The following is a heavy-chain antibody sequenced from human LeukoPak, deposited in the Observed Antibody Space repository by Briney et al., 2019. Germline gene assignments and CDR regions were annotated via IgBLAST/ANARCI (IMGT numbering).Heavy chain of an antibody. CDR1: RFTFSSYV. V-gene: IGHV3-23*01. CDR3: AYNSSSWYGAFDY. CDR2: ISGSGGTT. Sequence: GGSLRLSCAASRFTFSSYVMSWVRQAPGKGLEWVSAISGSGGTTYYADSVKGRFTTSRDNSKNTLYLQMNSLRAEDTAVYYCAYNSSSWYGAFDYWGQGTLVTVSS. D-gene: IGHD6-13*01. J-gene: IGHJ4*02.